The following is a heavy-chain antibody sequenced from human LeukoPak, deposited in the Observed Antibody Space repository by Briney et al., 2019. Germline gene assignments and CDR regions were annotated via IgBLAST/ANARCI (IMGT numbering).Heavy chain of an antibody. CDR3: ARDGVGANYYYGMDV. CDR2: ISAYNGNT. Sequence: GASVKVSCKASGYTFTSYGISWVRQAPGQGLEWMGWISAYNGNTNYAQKLQGRVTMTTDTSTSTAYMELRSLRSGDTAVYYCARDGVGANYYYGMDVWGQGTTVTVSS. V-gene: IGHV1-18*01. D-gene: IGHD1-26*01. J-gene: IGHJ6*02. CDR1: GYTFTSYG.